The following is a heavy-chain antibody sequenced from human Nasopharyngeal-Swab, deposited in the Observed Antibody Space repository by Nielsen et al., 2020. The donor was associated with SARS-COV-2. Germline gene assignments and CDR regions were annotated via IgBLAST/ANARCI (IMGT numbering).Heavy chain of an antibody. D-gene: IGHD5-24*01. V-gene: IGHV5-51*01. CDR3: ARCDGYNSADY. J-gene: IGHJ4*02. CDR1: GSSFTSYW. CDR2: IYPGDSDT. Sequence: GGSLRLSCKGSGSSFTSYWIGWVRQMPGKGLEWMGIIYPGDSDTRYSPSFQGQVTISADKSISTAYLQWSSLKASDTAMYYCARCDGYNSADYWGQGTLVTVSS.